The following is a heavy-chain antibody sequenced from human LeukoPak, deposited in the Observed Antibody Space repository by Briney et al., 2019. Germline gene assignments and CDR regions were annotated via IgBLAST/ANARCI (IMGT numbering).Heavy chain of an antibody. V-gene: IGHV4-31*03. J-gene: IGHJ3*02. D-gene: IGHD3-22*01. Sequence: PSETLSLTCTVSGGSISSGGYYWSWIRQHPGKGLEWFGYIYYSGSTYYNPSLKSRVTISVDTSKNQFSLKLSSVTAADTAVYYCARDPPYYDSSGRDDAFDIWGQGTMVTVSS. CDR2: IYYSGST. CDR3: ARDPPYYDSSGRDDAFDI. CDR1: GGSISSGGYY.